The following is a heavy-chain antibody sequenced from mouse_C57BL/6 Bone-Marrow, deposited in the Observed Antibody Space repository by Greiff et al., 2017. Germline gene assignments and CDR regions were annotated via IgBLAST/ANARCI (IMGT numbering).Heavy chain of an antibody. CDR1: GYTFTSYW. CDR3: ARGSNDFAY. J-gene: IGHJ3*01. D-gene: IGHD2-12*01. Sequence: QVQLQQPGAELVKPGASVKMSCKASGYTFTSYWIHWVKQWPGQGLEWIGDISPGGGSSNYTEMFKGKATLTVDTSSSTAYWRLSRLTSEDSAVDYCARGSNDFAYGGQGTLVTVAA. V-gene: IGHV1-55*01. CDR2: ISPGGGSS.